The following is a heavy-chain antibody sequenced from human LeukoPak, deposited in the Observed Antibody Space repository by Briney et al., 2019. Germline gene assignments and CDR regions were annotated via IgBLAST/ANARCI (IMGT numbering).Heavy chain of an antibody. CDR3: ARGWGGPTPHIDY. V-gene: IGHV3-53*01. CDR2: IYGGGST. CDR1: GFTVSSND. Sequence: PGGSLRLSCAASGFTVSSNDMTWVRQAPGKGPEWVSVIYGGGSTYYADSVKGRFTISRDNFKNTLYLQMNSLRVEDTAVYYCARGWGGPTPHIDYWGQGTVVTVSS. J-gene: IGHJ4*02. D-gene: IGHD3-3*01.